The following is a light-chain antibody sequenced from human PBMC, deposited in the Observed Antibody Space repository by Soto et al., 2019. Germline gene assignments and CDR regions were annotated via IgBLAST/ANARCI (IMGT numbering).Light chain of an antibody. Sequence: QTVVTQEPSFSVSPGGTVTLTCGLSSGSVSTSNFPSWYQLTPGQAPRTLIYDTDTRSSGVPDRFSGSILGNKASLTITGAQADDESDYYCVLYLGSGISMFGGGTKRTVL. CDR1: SGSVSTSNF. J-gene: IGLJ3*02. CDR3: VLYLGSGISM. V-gene: IGLV8-61*01. CDR2: DTD.